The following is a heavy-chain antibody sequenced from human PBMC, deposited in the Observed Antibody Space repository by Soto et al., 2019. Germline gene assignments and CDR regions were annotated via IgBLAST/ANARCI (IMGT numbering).Heavy chain of an antibody. Sequence: ASVKVSCKASGYTFTSYYIHWVRQATGQGLEWMGWMNPNSGNTGYAQKFQGRVTMTRNTSISTAYMELSSLRSEDTAVYYCARATRGMVRGGRNYYYLDVWGKGTTVTVSS. J-gene: IGHJ6*03. CDR3: ARATRGMVRGGRNYYYLDV. CDR2: MNPNSGNT. CDR1: GYTFTSYY. V-gene: IGHV1-8*02. D-gene: IGHD3-10*01.